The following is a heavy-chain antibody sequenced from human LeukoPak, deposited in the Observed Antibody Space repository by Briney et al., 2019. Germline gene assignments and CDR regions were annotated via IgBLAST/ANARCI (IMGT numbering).Heavy chain of an antibody. J-gene: IGHJ5*01. CDR1: GFTFSYYW. Sequence: GGSLRLSCAASGFTFSYYWMSWVRQAPGKGLEWAANIMQDGSETYYVDSVKGRFTISRDNVKNSLYLQMNSLRAEDTAVYYCASEYSSGWFDSWGQGTLVTVSS. CDR3: ASEYSSGWFDS. CDR2: IMQDGSET. D-gene: IGHD6-19*01. V-gene: IGHV3-7*03.